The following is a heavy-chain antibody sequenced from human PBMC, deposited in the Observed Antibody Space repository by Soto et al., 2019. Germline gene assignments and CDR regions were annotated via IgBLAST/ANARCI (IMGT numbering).Heavy chain of an antibody. V-gene: IGHV3-23*01. D-gene: IGHD6-19*01. Sequence: VQLLESGGGLVQPGGSLRLSCAAAGFTFSSHDMSWVRQAPGKGLEWVSAITSSGDGTRYADPVKGRFSISSDNSTDTVYLQMTNLIAEDTVIYYCGMPVALMAYEYRGPGELVTVSS. CDR1: GFTFSSHD. CDR2: ITSSGDGT. CDR3: GMPVALMAYEY. J-gene: IGHJ4*02.